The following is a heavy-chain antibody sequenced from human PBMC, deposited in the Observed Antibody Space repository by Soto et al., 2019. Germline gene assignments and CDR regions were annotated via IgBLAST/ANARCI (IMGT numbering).Heavy chain of an antibody. CDR1: GYTFTSYG. CDR2: ISAYNGNT. Sequence: GASVKVSCKASGYTFTSYGISWVRQAPGQGLEWMGWISAYNGNTNYAQKLQGRVTMTTDISTSTAYMELRSLRSDDTAVYYCARAPRFLEWLSFTDDDYWGQGTLVTVSS. CDR3: ARAPRFLEWLSFTDDDY. D-gene: IGHD3-3*01. J-gene: IGHJ4*02. V-gene: IGHV1-18*01.